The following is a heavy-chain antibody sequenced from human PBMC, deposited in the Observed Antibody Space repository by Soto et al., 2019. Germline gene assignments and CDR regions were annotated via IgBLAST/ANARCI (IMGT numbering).Heavy chain of an antibody. J-gene: IGHJ6*02. CDR1: GYNFTSYW. CDR2: IDTSDSYT. V-gene: IGHV5-10-1*01. D-gene: IGHD3-22*01. Sequence: PXGSLKISCKGYGYNFTSYWISWVRQMPGKGLEWMGRIDTSDSYTNYSPSFQGHVTISTYKSISTAYLQWSSLKASDTAMYYCAKHGNYYDSSGYFDYYYYALDVWGQGTTVTASS. CDR3: AKHGNYYDSSGYFDYYYYALDV.